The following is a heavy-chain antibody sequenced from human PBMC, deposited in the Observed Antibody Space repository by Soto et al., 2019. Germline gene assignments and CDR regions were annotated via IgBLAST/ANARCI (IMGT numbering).Heavy chain of an antibody. CDR3: ARDRIPADCSSTSCYEIYYYYYGMDV. V-gene: IGHV1-69*13. CDR2: IIPIFGTA. CDR1: GYTFTGYY. Sequence: SVKVSCKASGYTFTGYYMHWVRQAPGQGLEWMGWIIPIFGTANYAQKFQGRVTITADESTSTAYMELSSLRSEDTAVYYCARDRIPADCSSTSCYEIYYYYYGMDVWGQGTTVTAP. D-gene: IGHD2-2*01. J-gene: IGHJ6*02.